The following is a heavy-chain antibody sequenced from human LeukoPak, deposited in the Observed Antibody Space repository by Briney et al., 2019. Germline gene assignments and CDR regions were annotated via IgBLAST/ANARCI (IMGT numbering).Heavy chain of an antibody. CDR3: ATYLQSGPIDS. Sequence: GSLRLSCAASRFTFSNYWMSWVRQAPGKGLEWVANIRQDGSDKFYVDSVKGRFTISRDNAKNSLSLQMNSLRGEDTGVYYCATYLQSGPIDSWGQGTLVTVSS. CDR2: IRQDGSDK. J-gene: IGHJ4*02. D-gene: IGHD2/OR15-2a*01. V-gene: IGHV3-7*01. CDR1: RFTFSNYW.